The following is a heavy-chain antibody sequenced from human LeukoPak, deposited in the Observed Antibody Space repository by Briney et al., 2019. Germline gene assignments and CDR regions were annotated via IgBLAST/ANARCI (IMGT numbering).Heavy chain of an antibody. CDR1: GYSISSGYY. D-gene: IGHD2-15*01. CDR3: ARDVQAYCSGGSCYSGAFDI. V-gene: IGHV4-38-2*02. CDR2: SYHCGST. Sequence: SETLSLTCAVSGYSISSGYYWGWIRQPPGEGLEGMGSSYHCGSTYYNPSPKNRVTTSVDTPKNHFSSEQSSVTASVTTVYYGARDVQAYCSGGSCYSGAFDIWGQGTMVTVSS. J-gene: IGHJ3*02.